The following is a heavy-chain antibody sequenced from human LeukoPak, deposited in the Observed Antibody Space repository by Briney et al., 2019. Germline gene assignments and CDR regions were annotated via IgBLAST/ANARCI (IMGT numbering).Heavy chain of an antibody. CDR3: AHSTLLDYYYGMDV. CDR2: IYWDDDK. CDR1: GFSLSTSGVA. J-gene: IGHJ6*02. D-gene: IGHD2-15*01. Sequence: SGPTLVKPPQTLTLTCTFSGFSLSTSGVAVGWIRQPPGKALEWLALIYWDDDKRYSLFLKSRLTITKDTSKNQVVLTMTNMDPVDTATYYCAHSTLLDYYYGMDVWGQGTTVTVSS. V-gene: IGHV2-5*02.